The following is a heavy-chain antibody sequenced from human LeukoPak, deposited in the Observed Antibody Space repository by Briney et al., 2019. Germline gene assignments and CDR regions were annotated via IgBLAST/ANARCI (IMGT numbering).Heavy chain of an antibody. CDR1: GGTFSSYA. D-gene: IGHD2-2*01. J-gene: IGHJ3*02. CDR3: AGNVAPQGYCSSTSCSRSGRRAFDI. CDR2: IIPIFGTA. Sequence: ASVKVSCKASGGTFSSYAISWVRQAPGQGLEWMGGIIPIFGTANYAQKFQGRVTITADESTSTAYMELSSLRSEDTAVYYCAGNVAPQGYCSSTSCSRSGRRAFDIWGQGTMVTVSS. V-gene: IGHV1-69*13.